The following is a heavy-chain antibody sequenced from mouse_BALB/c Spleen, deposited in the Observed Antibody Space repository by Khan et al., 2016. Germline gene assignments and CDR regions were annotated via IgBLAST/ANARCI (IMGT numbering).Heavy chain of an antibody. Sequence: VQLQQSGPELVKPGASVKISCKASGYSFTDYFMNWVKQSHGKSLEWIGRIDPYSGDTFYNQKFKGQATLTVDKSSTTAHMDLLSLTSEDSAVYYCVREGHYAYWGQGTLVTVSA. CDR3: VREGHYAY. CDR1: GYSFTDYF. CDR2: IDPYSGDT. V-gene: IGHV1-37*01. D-gene: IGHD1-1*01. J-gene: IGHJ3*01.